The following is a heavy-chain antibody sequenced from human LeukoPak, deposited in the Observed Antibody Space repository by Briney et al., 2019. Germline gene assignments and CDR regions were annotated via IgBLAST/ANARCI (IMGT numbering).Heavy chain of an antibody. V-gene: IGHV1-46*01. J-gene: IGHJ4*02. CDR2: INPSGGST. Sequence: ASVKVSCKASGYTFTSYYMHWVRQAPGQGLEWMGIINPSGGSTSYAPKFQGRVTMTRDTSTSTVYMELSSLRSEDTAVYYCARGGVIAVAGTALDYWGQGTLVTVSS. CDR3: ARGGVIAVAGTALDY. D-gene: IGHD6-19*01. CDR1: GYTFTSYY.